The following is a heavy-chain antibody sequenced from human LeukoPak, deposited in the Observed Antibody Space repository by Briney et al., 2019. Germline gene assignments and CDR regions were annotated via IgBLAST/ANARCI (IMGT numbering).Heavy chain of an antibody. Sequence: ASVKVSCKASGYTFTGHYMHWVRQAPGQGLEWMGWINPNSGGTNYAQKFQGRVTMTRDTSISTAYMELSRLRSDDTAVYYCARDDSSSYYVIDYWGQGTLVTVSS. CDR2: INPNSGGT. D-gene: IGHD3-22*01. J-gene: IGHJ4*02. CDR3: ARDDSSSYYVIDY. V-gene: IGHV1-2*02. CDR1: GYTFTGHY.